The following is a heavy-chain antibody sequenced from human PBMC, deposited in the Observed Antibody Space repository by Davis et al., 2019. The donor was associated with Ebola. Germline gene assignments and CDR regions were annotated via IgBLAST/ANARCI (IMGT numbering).Heavy chain of an antibody. D-gene: IGHD3-9*01. CDR2: INWNGGST. Sequence: GESLKISCVAPGFPFDAYAMRWVRQAPGKGLEWLSGINWNGGSTGYVDSVKGRFTISRDNAKNSLYLRMNSLRTEDTALYYCARVNAATGYSRFDLWGQGTLVTVSS. CDR1: GFPFDAYA. CDR3: ARVNAATGYSRFDL. V-gene: IGHV3-20*04. J-gene: IGHJ5*02.